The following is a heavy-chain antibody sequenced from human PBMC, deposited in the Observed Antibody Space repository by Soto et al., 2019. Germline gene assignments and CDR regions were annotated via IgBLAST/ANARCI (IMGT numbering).Heavy chain of an antibody. V-gene: IGHV4-39*01. J-gene: IGHJ5*02. CDR2: IYYSGNT. CDR3: ARILWSSGWSRFDP. D-gene: IGHD6-19*01. CDR1: GGSISSSSYY. Sequence: QLQLQESGPGLVRPSETLSLTCSVSGGSISSSSYYWGWLRQPPVKGLEWVGSIYYSGNTYYNASLKSRVTISVDTSKNQFSLNLCSVTAEDTAVYYCARILWSSGWSRFDPWGQGTLVIVSS.